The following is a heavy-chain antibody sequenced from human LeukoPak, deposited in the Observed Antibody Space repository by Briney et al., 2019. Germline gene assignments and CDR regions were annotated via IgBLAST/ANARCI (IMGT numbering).Heavy chain of an antibody. CDR3: ARASGSSYFDL. Sequence: GGSLRLSCAASGFTFSSYSMNWVRQAPGKGLEWVSYISSSSSTIYYADSVKGRFTISRDSAKNSLSLQMNSLRVEDTAVYYCARASGSSYFDLWGQGTLVTVSS. V-gene: IGHV3-48*04. CDR1: GFTFSSYS. D-gene: IGHD3-10*01. CDR2: ISSSSSTI. J-gene: IGHJ4*02.